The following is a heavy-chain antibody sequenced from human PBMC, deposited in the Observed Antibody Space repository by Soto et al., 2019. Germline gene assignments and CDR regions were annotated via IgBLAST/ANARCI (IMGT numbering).Heavy chain of an antibody. J-gene: IGHJ6*02. CDR3: ARDRSTVARGYGMDV. D-gene: IGHD4-17*01. V-gene: IGHV3-30-3*01. Sequence: QVQLVESGGGVVQPGRSLRLSCAASGFTFSSYAMHWVRQAPGKGLEWVAVISYDGSNKYYADSVKGRFTISRDNSKNTLYLQMNRLRAEETAVYYCARDRSTVARGYGMDVWGQGTTVTVSS. CDR2: ISYDGSNK. CDR1: GFTFSSYA.